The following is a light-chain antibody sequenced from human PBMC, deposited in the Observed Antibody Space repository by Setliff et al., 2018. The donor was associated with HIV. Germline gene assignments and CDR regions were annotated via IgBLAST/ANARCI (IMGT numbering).Light chain of an antibody. CDR1: SSTIGAGYP. CDR2: GDT. J-gene: IGLJ1*01. CDR3: QSYDNRLSEEV. Sequence: QSVLTQPPSVSGAPGQRITISCTGSSSTIGAGYPVFWYQQVPGTAPKLLIYGDTNRPSGVPDRFSDSKSGTSASLAITGLQAEDEADYYCQSYDNRLSEEVFGTGTKVTVL. V-gene: IGLV1-40*01.